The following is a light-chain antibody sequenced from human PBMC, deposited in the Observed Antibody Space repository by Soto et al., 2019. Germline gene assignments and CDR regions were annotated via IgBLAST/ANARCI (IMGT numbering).Light chain of an antibody. CDR2: EVS. CDR1: SSDVGGYNY. Sequence: QSVLTQPPSASGSPGQSVTISCTGTSSDVGGYNYVSWYQQYPGKAPKLMIYEVSKRPSGVPDRFSGSKSGNTASLTVSRLQAEDEAEYYCSSYAGSNNFVVFGGGTKVTVL. CDR3: SSYAGSNNFVV. J-gene: IGLJ2*01. V-gene: IGLV2-8*01.